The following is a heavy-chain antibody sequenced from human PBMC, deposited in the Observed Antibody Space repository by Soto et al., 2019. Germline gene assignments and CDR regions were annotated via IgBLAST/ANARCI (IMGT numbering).Heavy chain of an antibody. CDR2: ISYDGSHK. V-gene: IGHV3-30*18. J-gene: IGHJ6*02. Sequence: RGSLRLSCAASGFTFSSYGMHWVRQAPGKGLEWVAVISYDGSHKYYADSVKGRFTISRDNSKNTLYLQMNSLRAEDTAVYYCAKVTGYCSSTSCRIDYYYYYGMDVWGQGTTVTVSS. CDR1: GFTFSSYG. D-gene: IGHD2-2*01. CDR3: AKVTGYCSSTSCRIDYYYYYGMDV.